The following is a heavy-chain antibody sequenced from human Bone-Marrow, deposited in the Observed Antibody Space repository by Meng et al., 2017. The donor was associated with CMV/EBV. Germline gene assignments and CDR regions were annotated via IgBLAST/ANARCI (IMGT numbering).Heavy chain of an antibody. D-gene: IGHD2-2*01. CDR1: GFTFTSYG. J-gene: IGHJ5*02. Sequence: GGSLRLSCAASGFTFTSYGISWVRQAPGQGLEWMGWISAYNGNTNYAQKLQGRVTMTTDTSTSTAYMELRSLRSDDTAVYYCARDRGGYCSSTSCYPDPWGQGTLVTVSS. CDR2: ISAYNGNT. CDR3: ARDRGGYCSSTSCYPDP. V-gene: IGHV1-18*01.